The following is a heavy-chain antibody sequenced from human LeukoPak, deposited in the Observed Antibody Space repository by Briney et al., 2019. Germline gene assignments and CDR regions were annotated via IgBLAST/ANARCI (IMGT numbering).Heavy chain of an antibody. CDR2: VYYSGST. Sequence: PSETLSLTCTVSGGSISSSSYYWGWIRQPPGKGLEWIGSVYYSGSTHYNPSLKSRVTMSVDTSKNQFSLKLSSVTAADTAVYYCARRGGAAAGTSFDPWGQGTLVTVSS. V-gene: IGHV4-39*01. J-gene: IGHJ5*02. CDR3: ARRGGAAAGTSFDP. D-gene: IGHD6-13*01. CDR1: GGSISSSSYY.